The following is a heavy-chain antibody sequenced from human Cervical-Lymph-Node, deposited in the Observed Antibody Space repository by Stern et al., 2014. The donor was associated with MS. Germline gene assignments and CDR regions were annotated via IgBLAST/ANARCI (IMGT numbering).Heavy chain of an antibody. Sequence: VQLVESGGGLVQPGGSLRLSCEASGFTFSSYWMHWVRQAPGQGLEWVPRINSDGSSTSYADSVKGRFTISRDNAKNTLYLQMNSLRAEDTAVYYCASTLGTMTTDYADYWGQGTLVTVSS. J-gene: IGHJ4*02. CDR1: GFTFSSYW. V-gene: IGHV3-74*02. D-gene: IGHD1-7*01. CDR3: ASTLGTMTTDYADY. CDR2: INSDGSST.